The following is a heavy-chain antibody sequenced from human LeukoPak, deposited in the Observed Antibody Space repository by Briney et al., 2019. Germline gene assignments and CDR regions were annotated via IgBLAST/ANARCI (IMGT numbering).Heavy chain of an antibody. CDR3: ARGVTSWPQGPYHFDY. D-gene: IGHD2-2*01. CDR1: GFTFSDYA. CDR2: IQSNGNEK. Sequence: GGSLRLSCAVSGFTFSDYAMNWVRQAPGKGLEWVASIQSNGNEKYSSDSLKGRFTISRDNSKNTLYLQMNTVRPEDTAVFYCARGVTSWPQGPYHFDYWGQGILITVSS. V-gene: IGHV3-30*02. J-gene: IGHJ4*02.